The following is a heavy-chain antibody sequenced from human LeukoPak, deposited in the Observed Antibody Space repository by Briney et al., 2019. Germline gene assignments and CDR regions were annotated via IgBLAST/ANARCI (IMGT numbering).Heavy chain of an antibody. J-gene: IGHJ6*03. D-gene: IGHD2-2*01. Sequence: PGGSLRLSCAASGFALSSYAMSWVRQAPGKGLEWVSATSSSDAGTYHAESVRGRFTISRDNSKNTLYLQMNSLRAEDTAVYYCARGAAMATTRVGGYYYYMDVWGKGTTVTVSS. CDR2: TSSSDAGT. V-gene: IGHV3-23*01. CDR3: ARGAAMATTRVGGYYYYMDV. CDR1: GFALSSYA.